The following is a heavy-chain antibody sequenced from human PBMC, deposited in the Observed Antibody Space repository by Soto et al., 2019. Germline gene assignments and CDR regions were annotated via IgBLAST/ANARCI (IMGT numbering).Heavy chain of an antibody. CDR2: IIPIFGTA. D-gene: IGHD4-17*01. Sequence: GASVKVSCKASGGTFSSYAISWVRQAPGQGLEWMGGIIPIFGTANYAQKFQGRVTITADESTSTAYMELSSLRSEDTAVYYCARDQRDYGDTQKGLGYYYYGMDVWGQGTTVTVSS. J-gene: IGHJ6*02. CDR3: ARDQRDYGDTQKGLGYYYYGMDV. CDR1: GGTFSSYA. V-gene: IGHV1-69*13.